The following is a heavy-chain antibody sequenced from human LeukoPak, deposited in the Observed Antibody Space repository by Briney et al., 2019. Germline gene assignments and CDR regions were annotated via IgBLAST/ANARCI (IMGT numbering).Heavy chain of an antibody. CDR2: INHSGST. CDR1: GGSFSGYY. V-gene: IGHV4-34*01. D-gene: IGHD6-19*01. J-gene: IGHJ4*02. Sequence: PSETLSLTCAVYGGSFSGYYWSWIRQPPGKGLEWIGEINHSGSTNYNPSLKSRVTISVDTSKNQFSPKLNSVTAADTAVYYCAREDSSAWYLDYWGQGTLVTVSS. CDR3: AREDSSAWYLDY.